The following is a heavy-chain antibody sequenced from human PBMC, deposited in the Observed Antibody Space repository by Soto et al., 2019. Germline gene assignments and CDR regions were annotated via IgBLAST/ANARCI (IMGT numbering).Heavy chain of an antibody. Sequence: GGSLRLSCAASGFTFSSSTMNWVRQAPGKGLEWVSAIIDSGGYTYYADSVKGRFTISRDNSKNTLYLQMNSLRAEDTALYYCAKETYYYYGMDVWGQGTTVTVS. CDR2: IIDSGGYT. J-gene: IGHJ6*02. V-gene: IGHV3-23*01. CDR1: GFTFSSST. CDR3: AKETYYYYGMDV.